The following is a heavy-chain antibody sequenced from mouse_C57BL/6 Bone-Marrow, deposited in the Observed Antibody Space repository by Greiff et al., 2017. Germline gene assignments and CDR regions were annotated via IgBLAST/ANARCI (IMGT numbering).Heavy chain of an antibody. Sequence: QVTLKESGAELVKPGASVKLSCKASGYIFTEYTIHWVKQRSGQGLEWIGWFYPGSGSIKYNERFKDKATLTADKASNTVYMELSRLTSEDSAVYFFARHERYYDYEGYFDYWGQGTTLTVSS. CDR3: ARHERYYDYEGYFDY. V-gene: IGHV1-62-2*01. CDR2: FYPGSGSI. CDR1: GYIFTEYT. J-gene: IGHJ2*01. D-gene: IGHD2-4*01.